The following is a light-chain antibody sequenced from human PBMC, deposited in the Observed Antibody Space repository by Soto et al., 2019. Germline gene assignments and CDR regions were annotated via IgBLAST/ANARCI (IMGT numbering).Light chain of an antibody. J-gene: IGLJ1*01. V-gene: IGLV2-14*01. CDR2: DVS. Sequence: QSVLTQLASVSESPGQSITISCTGTSSDVGGYNYVSWYQQHPGKAPKLMIYDVSNRPSGVSNRFSGSKSGNTASLTISGLQAEDEADYYCSSYTSSSTYVFGTGTRSPS. CDR1: SSDVGGYNY. CDR3: SSYTSSSTYV.